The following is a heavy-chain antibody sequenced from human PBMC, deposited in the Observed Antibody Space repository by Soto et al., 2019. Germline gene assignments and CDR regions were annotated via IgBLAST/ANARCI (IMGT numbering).Heavy chain of an antibody. CDR3: AKDPTVYDFWSGTRSQFDY. D-gene: IGHD3-3*01. Sequence: PGGSLRHSCAASGFTFSSYAMSWVRQAPGKGLEWVSAISGSGGSTYYADSVKGRFTISRDNSKNTLYLQMNSLRAEDTAVYYCAKDPTVYDFWSGTRSQFDYWGQGTLVTVSS. CDR1: GFTFSSYA. CDR2: ISGSGGST. V-gene: IGHV3-23*01. J-gene: IGHJ4*02.